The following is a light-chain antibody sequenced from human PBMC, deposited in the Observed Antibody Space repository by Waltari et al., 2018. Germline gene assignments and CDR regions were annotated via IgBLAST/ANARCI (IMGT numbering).Light chain of an antibody. CDR3: CSYAGTKWV. CDR1: SSDIGTYNR. CDR2: EVS. V-gene: IGLV2-8*01. J-gene: IGLJ3*02. Sequence: QSALTQPPSASGSPGQSVTISCTGTSSDIGTYNRVSWFQQYPDKAPKLMIYEVSQRPAGVPDRFSASKSGNTASLTVSGLQAEDEADYYCCSYAGTKWVFGGGTKLTVL.